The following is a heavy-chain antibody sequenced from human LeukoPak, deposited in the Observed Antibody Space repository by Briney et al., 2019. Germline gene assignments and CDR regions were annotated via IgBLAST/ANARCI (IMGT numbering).Heavy chain of an antibody. Sequence: PSETLSLTCTVSGGSITNGGYYWSWIRQPAGTGLEWIGRVYTTGSTNYNPSLKSRVTISLDTSKNQFSLKLSSVSAEDTALYYCARQPLGGSYYRPVDYWGQGTLVTVPS. CDR3: ARQPLGGSYYRPVDY. CDR1: GGSITNGGYY. CDR2: VYTTGST. V-gene: IGHV4-61*02. D-gene: IGHD1-26*01. J-gene: IGHJ4*02.